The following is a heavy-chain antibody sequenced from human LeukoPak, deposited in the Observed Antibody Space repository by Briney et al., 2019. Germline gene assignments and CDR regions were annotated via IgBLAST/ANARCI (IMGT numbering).Heavy chain of an antibody. Sequence: ASVKVSCKAFGYTFTSYDINWVRQATGQGLEWMGWMNPNSGNTGYAQKFQGRVTMTRNTSISTAYMELSSLRSEDTAVYYCARVYYYDSSGYVNWFDPWGQGTLVTVSS. CDR3: ARVYYYDSSGYVNWFDP. CDR2: MNPNSGNT. CDR1: GYTFTSYD. D-gene: IGHD3-22*01. J-gene: IGHJ5*02. V-gene: IGHV1-8*01.